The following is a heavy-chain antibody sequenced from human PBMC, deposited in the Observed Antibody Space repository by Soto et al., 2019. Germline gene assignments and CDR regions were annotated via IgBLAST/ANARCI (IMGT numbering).Heavy chain of an antibody. Sequence: PGGSLRLSCAASGFTFSSYAMSWVRQAPGKGLEWVSAISGSGGSTYYADSVKGRFTISRDNSKNTLYLQMNSLRAEDTAVYYCAKDLGYYDYVWGSSNAADCWGQGTLVTVSS. J-gene: IGHJ4*02. D-gene: IGHD3-16*01. CDR1: GFTFSSYA. V-gene: IGHV3-23*01. CDR2: ISGSGGST. CDR3: AKDLGYYDYVWGSSNAADC.